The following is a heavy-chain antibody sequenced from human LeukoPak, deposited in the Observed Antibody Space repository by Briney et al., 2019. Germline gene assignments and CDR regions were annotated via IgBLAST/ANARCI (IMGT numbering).Heavy chain of an antibody. J-gene: IGHJ4*02. V-gene: IGHV3-23*01. CDR3: AKDTQYSGYDSRTNFDY. Sequence: GGSLRLSCAASGVTFSSDAMSWVREAPGKGLEWVSAISGSGGSTYYADSVKGRFTISRDNSKNTPYMQRNSLRAEDTAVYYCAKDTQYSGYDSRTNFDYWGQGTLVTVSS. CDR2: ISGSGGST. CDR1: GVTFSSDA. D-gene: IGHD5-12*01.